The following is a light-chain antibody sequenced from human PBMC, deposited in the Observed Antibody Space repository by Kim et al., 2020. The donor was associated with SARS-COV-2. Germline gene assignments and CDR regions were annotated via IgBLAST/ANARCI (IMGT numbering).Light chain of an antibody. CDR1: QDINNY. Sequence: DIQMTQSPSSLSASVGDRVTITCRASQDINNYLAWYQQRPGKVPELLIHGASALQSGVPSRFSGSGSGTDFTLTISSLQPEDVATYYCQMYHSAPWTFGQGTKVDIK. CDR3: QMYHSAPWT. J-gene: IGKJ1*01. V-gene: IGKV1-27*01. CDR2: GAS.